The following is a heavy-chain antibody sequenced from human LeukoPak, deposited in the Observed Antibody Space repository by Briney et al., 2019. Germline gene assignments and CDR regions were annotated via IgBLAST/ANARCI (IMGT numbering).Heavy chain of an antibody. Sequence: PGGSLRLSCAASGFTFSSYAMLWVRQAPGKGLEWVAVISYDGSNKYYADSVKGRFTISRDNSKNTLYLQMNSLRAEDTAVYYCAIAGGDYFDYWGQGTLVTVSS. CDR3: AIAGGDYFDY. V-gene: IGHV3-30*04. D-gene: IGHD3-10*01. CDR2: ISYDGSNK. J-gene: IGHJ4*02. CDR1: GFTFSSYA.